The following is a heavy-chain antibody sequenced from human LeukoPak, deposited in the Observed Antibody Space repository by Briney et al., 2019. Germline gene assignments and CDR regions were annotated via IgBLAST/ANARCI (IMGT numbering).Heavy chain of an antibody. D-gene: IGHD6-19*01. CDR1: GYSFTSYW. J-gene: IGHJ4*02. CDR2: IDPSDSYT. CDR3: ASQLYSSGWVDY. V-gene: IGHV5-10-1*01. Sequence: GESPRISCKGSGYSFTSYWISWVRQMPGKGLEWMGRIDPSDSYTNYSPSFQGHVTISADKSISTAYLQWSSLKASDTAMYYCASQLYSSGWVDYWGQGTLVTVSS.